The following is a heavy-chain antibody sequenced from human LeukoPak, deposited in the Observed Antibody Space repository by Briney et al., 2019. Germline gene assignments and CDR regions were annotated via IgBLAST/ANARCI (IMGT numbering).Heavy chain of an antibody. Sequence: ASVKVSCKASGYTFTGYYMHWVQQAPGQGLEWMGWINPNSGGTNYAQKFQGRVTMTRDTSISTAYMELSRLRSDDTAVYYCARVKDIVGDYVWETYYFDYWGQGTLVTVSS. CDR1: GYTFTGYY. CDR2: INPNSGGT. V-gene: IGHV1-2*02. D-gene: IGHD4-17*01. J-gene: IGHJ4*02. CDR3: ARVKDIVGDYVWETYYFDY.